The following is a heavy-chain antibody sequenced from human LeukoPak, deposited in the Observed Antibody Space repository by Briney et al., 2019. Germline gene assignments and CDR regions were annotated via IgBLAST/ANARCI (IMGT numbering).Heavy chain of an antibody. D-gene: IGHD2-2*01. J-gene: IGHJ4*02. V-gene: IGHV4-34*01. CDR1: GGSFSSYY. CDR2: INHSGST. Sequence: SETLSLTCAVYGGSFSSYYWSWIRQPPGKGLEWIGEINHSGSTNYNPSLKSRVTISVDTSKNQFSLKLSSVTAADTAVYYCARAVRDIVVVPAANFDYWGQGTLVTVSS. CDR3: ARAVRDIVVVPAANFDY.